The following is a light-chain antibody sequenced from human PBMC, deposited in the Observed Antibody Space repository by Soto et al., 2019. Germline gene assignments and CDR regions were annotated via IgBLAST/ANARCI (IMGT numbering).Light chain of an antibody. CDR1: SRDVGYYGF. CDR3: SAFAGNSNDV. V-gene: IGLV2-8*01. Sequence: QSALTQPPSASGSPGQSVTISCTGTSRDVGYYGFVSWYQQYPGKAPKLIIYEGIKRPPGVPDRFSGSKSGNTASLTVSGLQSEDEADYYCSAFAGNSNDVFGGGTKLTVL. CDR2: EGI. J-gene: IGLJ1*01.